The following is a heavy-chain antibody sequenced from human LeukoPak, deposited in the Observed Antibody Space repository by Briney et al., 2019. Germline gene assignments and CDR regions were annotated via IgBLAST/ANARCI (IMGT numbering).Heavy chain of an antibody. Sequence: ETLSLTCTVFGGSISSYYWGWIRQAPGKGLQWVSSITSSSSHIYYADPVKGRFTISRDNAKNSLYLQMNSLRAEDTAVYYCARVRATVTPFDYWGQGTLVTVSS. J-gene: IGHJ4*02. D-gene: IGHD4-17*01. CDR2: ITSSSSHI. V-gene: IGHV3-21*01. CDR3: ARVRATVTPFDY. CDR1: GGSISSYY.